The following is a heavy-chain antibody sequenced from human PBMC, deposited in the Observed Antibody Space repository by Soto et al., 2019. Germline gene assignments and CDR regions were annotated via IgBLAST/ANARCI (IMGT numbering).Heavy chain of an antibody. Sequence: ASVKVSCKASGYTFTSYAMHCVRQAPGQRLEWMGWINAGNGNTKYSQKFQGRVTITRDTSASTAYMELSSLRSEDTAMYYCARSLTIFGVVITALSDYYYYMDVWGKGTTVTVSS. J-gene: IGHJ6*03. CDR3: ARSLTIFGVVITALSDYYYYMDV. D-gene: IGHD3-3*01. V-gene: IGHV1-3*01. CDR2: INAGNGNT. CDR1: GYTFTSYA.